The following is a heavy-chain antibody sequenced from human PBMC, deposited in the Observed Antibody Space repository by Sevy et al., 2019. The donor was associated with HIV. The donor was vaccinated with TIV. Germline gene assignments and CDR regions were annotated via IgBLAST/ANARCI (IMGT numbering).Heavy chain of an antibody. Sequence: GGSLRLSCTTSGFTFGDYAMSWVRQAPGKGLEWVAFLKSKAYGGTLDYAASVKGRFTISRDDSKSIAHLQMNDLKTEDTAIYYCTRWKGAQSKFDYWGQGALVTVSS. D-gene: IGHD1-1*01. CDR1: GFTFGDYA. CDR3: TRWKGAQSKFDY. J-gene: IGHJ4*02. V-gene: IGHV3-49*04. CDR2: LKSKAYGGTL.